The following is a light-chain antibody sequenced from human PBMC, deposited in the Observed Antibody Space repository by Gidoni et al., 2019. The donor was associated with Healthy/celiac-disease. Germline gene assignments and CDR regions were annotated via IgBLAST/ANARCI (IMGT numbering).Light chain of an antibody. CDR3: QQYYSYPFT. V-gene: IGKV1-8*01. CDR2: AAS. Sequence: IRMTQSPSSFSASPGDRVTITCRASQGISSYLAWYQQKPGKAPKLLIYAASTLHSGVPSRFSGSGSGTDFTLTISCLQSEDFATYYCQQYYSYPFTFGPGTKVDIK. CDR1: QGISSY. J-gene: IGKJ3*01.